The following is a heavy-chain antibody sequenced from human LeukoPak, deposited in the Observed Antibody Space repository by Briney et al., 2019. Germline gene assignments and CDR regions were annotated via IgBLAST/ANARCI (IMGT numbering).Heavy chain of an antibody. J-gene: IGHJ6*02. D-gene: IGHD2-2*01. CDR3: ARDGSKYCSSSSCYSGHYYYGMDV. CDR2: ITSGSTI. Sequence: AGGSLRLSCAASGFPFSDYYMSWIRQAPGKGLEWVSYITSGSTIYYADSVKGRFTISRDNAKSSLYLQMNSLRAEDTAVYYCARDGSKYCSSSSCYSGHYYYGMDVWGQGTTVTVSS. V-gene: IGHV3-11*01. CDR1: GFPFSDYY.